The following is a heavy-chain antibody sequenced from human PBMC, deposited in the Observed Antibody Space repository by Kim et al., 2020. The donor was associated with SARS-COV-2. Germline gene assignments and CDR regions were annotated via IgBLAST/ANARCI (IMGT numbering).Heavy chain of an antibody. CDR3: AKDTKYGDYPGTDYYYYYGMDV. J-gene: IGHJ6*02. CDR1: GFTFDDYT. CDR2: ISWDGGST. D-gene: IGHD4-17*01. V-gene: IGHV3-43*01. Sequence: GGSLRLSCAASGFTFDDYTMHWVRQAPGKGLEWVSLISWDGGSTYYADSVKGRFTISRDNSKNSLYLQMNSLRTEDTALYYCAKDTKYGDYPGTDYYYYYGMDVWGQGTTVTVSS.